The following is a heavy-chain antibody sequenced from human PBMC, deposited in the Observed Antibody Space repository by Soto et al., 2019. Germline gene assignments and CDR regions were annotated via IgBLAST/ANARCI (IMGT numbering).Heavy chain of an antibody. V-gene: IGHV1-69*13. CDR2: IIPIFGTA. CDR1: GGTFSSYA. Sequence: SVKVSCKASGGTFSSYAISWVRQAPGQGLEWMGGIIPIFGTANYAQKFQGRVTITADESTSTAYMELSSLRSEDTAVYYCARDRTTVALGYYYGMDVWGQGTTVTVSS. D-gene: IGHD4-17*01. J-gene: IGHJ6*02. CDR3: ARDRTTVALGYYYGMDV.